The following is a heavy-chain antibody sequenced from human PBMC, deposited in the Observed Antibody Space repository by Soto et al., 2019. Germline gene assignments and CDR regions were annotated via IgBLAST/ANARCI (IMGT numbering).Heavy chain of an antibody. CDR3: VYDFWFVHHV. CDR1: GFTFNTYN. J-gene: IGHJ6*04. V-gene: IGHV3-48*01. CDR2: INSSSSPI. D-gene: IGHD3-3*01. Sequence: GALRLSCAASGFTFNTYNMNWVRQAPGKRPEWVSYINSSSSPIFYADSVKGRFIASRDNARNSLYLQMNSLRAEDTAVYYCVYDFWFVHHVWGKGTTVTVSS.